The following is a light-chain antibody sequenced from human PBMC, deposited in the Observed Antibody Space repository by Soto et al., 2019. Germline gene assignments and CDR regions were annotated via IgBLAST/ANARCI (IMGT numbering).Light chain of an antibody. CDR2: DTS. CDR1: TGPVTSGRY. J-gene: IGLJ3*02. CDR3: LLSYSGGRV. Sequence: QAVVTQEPSVTVSPGGTVTLTCDSSTGPVTSGRYPYWFQQKPGQAPRTLIYDTSLKYSWTPARFSGSLLRGKAALTLSGARPEDEADYYCLLSYSGGRVFGGGTKGTVL. V-gene: IGLV7-46*01.